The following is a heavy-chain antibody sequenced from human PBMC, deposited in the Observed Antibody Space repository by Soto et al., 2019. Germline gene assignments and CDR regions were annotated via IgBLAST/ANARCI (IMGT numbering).Heavy chain of an antibody. D-gene: IGHD3-10*01. J-gene: IGHJ4*02. Sequence: QVQLVESGGGVVQPGRSLRLSCAASGFTFSSHSIQWVRQAPGKGLEWVAVISYDGSIKYYAHSVKGRFTISRDNSKNPAYLQMNSLRAEDTAVFYCAREWSTSGDLDYWGQGTLVIVSS. CDR3: AREWSTSGDLDY. CDR2: ISYDGSIK. CDR1: GFTFSSHS. V-gene: IGHV3-30-3*01.